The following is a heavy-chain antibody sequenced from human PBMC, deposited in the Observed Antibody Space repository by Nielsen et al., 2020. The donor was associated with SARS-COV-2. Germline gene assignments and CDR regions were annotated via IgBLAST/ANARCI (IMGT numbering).Heavy chain of an antibody. V-gene: IGHV3-9*01. J-gene: IGHJ6*02. Sequence: GGSLTLSCAASGFTFDDYAMHWVRQAPGKGLEWVSGISWNSGSIGSADSVKGRFTISRDNAKNSLYLQMNSLRAEDTALYYCAPTPPDGMDVWDQGTTVTVSS. CDR2: ISWNSGSI. CDR1: GFTFDDYA. CDR3: APTPPDGMDV.